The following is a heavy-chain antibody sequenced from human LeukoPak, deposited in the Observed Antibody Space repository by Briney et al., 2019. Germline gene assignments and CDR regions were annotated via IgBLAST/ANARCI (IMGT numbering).Heavy chain of an antibody. CDR1: GGTFSSYA. V-gene: IGHV1-69*05. CDR3: ARDLNGRLDDAFVI. Sequence: ASVKVSYKASGGTFSSYAIIWVRQAPGQGLEWMGGIIPIFGTANYAQKLQGRVTITTDESTSTAYMDLSSLRSEDTAVYYCARDLNGRLDDAFVIWGQGTMVTVSS. D-gene: IGHD2-8*01. J-gene: IGHJ3*02. CDR2: IIPIFGTA.